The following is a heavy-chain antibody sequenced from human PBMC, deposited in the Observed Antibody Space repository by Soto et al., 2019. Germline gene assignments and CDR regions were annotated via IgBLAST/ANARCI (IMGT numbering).Heavy chain of an antibody. D-gene: IGHD2-2*02. Sequence: QVQLVQSGAEVKEPGASVKVSCKASGYSFTDHYMHWVRQAPGQGLEWMGWINPNSGGTKSAQQFQGRVTMTRDTSISTAYMELTRLRFDDTAVFYCARGKEIPDYWNFDLWGRGTLVTVSP. J-gene: IGHJ2*01. V-gene: IGHV1-2*02. CDR1: GYSFTDHY. CDR3: ARGKEIPDYWNFDL. CDR2: INPNSGGT.